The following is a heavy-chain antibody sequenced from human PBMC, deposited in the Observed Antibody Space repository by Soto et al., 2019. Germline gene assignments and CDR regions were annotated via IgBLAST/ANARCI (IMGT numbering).Heavy chain of an antibody. D-gene: IGHD5-12*01. CDR3: ARGAPMVATFYYYYYGMDV. J-gene: IGHJ6*02. CDR2: INPNSGGT. CDR1: GYTFTGYY. V-gene: IGHV1-2*04. Sequence: ASVKVSCKASGYTFTGYYMHWVRQAPGQGLEWMGWINPNSGGTNYAQKFQGWVTMTRDTSISTAYMGLSRLRSDDTAVYYCARGAPMVATFYYYYYGMDVWGQGTTVTVSS.